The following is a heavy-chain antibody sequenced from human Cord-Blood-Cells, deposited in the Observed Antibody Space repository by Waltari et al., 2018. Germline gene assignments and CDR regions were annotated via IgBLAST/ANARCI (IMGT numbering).Heavy chain of an antibody. CDR1: GGSISSSSYY. D-gene: IGHD3-9*01. Sequence: QLQLQESGPGLVKPSATLSLTCTVSGGSISSSSYYWGWIRQPPGKGLEWIGSIYYSGSTYYNPSLKSRVTISVDTSKNRFSLKLSSVTAADTAVYYCALTGYYWYFDLWGRGTLVTVSS. CDR2: IYYSGST. CDR3: ALTGYYWYFDL. V-gene: IGHV4-39*07. J-gene: IGHJ2*01.